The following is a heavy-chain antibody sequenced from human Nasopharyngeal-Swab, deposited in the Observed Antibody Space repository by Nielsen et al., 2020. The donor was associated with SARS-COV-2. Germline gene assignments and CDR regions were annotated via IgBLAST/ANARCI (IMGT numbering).Heavy chain of an antibody. V-gene: IGHV4-4*02. Sequence: SETLSLTCAVSGDSISSSNWWSWVRQPPGKGLEWIGEIYHSGSTNYNPSLKSRVTISVDKSKNQFSLKLSSVTAADTAVYYCARTYIVVVPAAMGYYYYGMDVWGQGTTVTVSS. CDR2: IYHSGST. CDR3: ARTYIVVVPAAMGYYYYGMDV. D-gene: IGHD2-2*01. J-gene: IGHJ6*02. CDR1: GDSISSSNW.